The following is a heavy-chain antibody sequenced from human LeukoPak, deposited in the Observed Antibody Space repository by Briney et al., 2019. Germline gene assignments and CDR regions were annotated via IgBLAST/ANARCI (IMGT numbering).Heavy chain of an antibody. CDR3: AQSSGRYLDN. J-gene: IGHJ4*02. CDR1: GDSSSNNY. CDR2: FYYTGST. V-gene: IGHV4-59*01. D-gene: IGHD6-19*01. Sequence: SETLSLTCTVSGDSSSNNYWTWIRQSPGKGLEWIGYFYYTGSTNYNPSLQSRVTMSVDTSKNQFALELSSVTSADTAVYYCAQSSGRYLDNWGQGILVTVSS.